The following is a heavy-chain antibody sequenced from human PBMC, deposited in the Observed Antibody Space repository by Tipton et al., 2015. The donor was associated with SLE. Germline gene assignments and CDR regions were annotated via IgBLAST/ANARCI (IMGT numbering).Heavy chain of an antibody. CDR3: AKEYPRFLDPGY. J-gene: IGHJ4*02. V-gene: IGHV3-23*01. Sequence: AISGSGGSTYYADSVKGRFTISRDNSKNTLYLQMNSLRAEDTAVYYCAKEYPRFLDPGYWGQGTLVTVAS. CDR2: ISGSGGST. D-gene: IGHD3-3*01.